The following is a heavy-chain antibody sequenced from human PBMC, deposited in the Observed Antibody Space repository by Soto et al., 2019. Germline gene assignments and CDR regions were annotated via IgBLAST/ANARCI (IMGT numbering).Heavy chain of an antibody. J-gene: IGHJ6*02. CDR1: GGSISSGDYY. CDR2: IYYSGST. CDR3: ARVVMITFGGVIVPNHYYYYGMDV. Sequence: PSETLSLTCTVSGGSISSGDYYWSWIRQPPGKGLEWIGYIYYSGSTYYNPSLKSRVTISVDTSKNQFSLKLSSVTAADTAVYYCARVVMITFGGVIVPNHYYYYGMDVWGQGTTVTVSS. D-gene: IGHD3-16*02. V-gene: IGHV4-30-4*01.